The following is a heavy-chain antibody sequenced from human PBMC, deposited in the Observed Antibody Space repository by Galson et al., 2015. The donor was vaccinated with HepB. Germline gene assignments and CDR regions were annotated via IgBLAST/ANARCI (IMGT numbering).Heavy chain of an antibody. CDR1: GGTFSSYA. D-gene: IGHD3-10*01. Sequence: SVKVSCKASGGTFSSYAISWVRQAPGQGLEWMGGIIPIFGTANYAQKFQDRVTITADESTSTAYMELSSLRSEDTAVYYCARQGPLGFGELLSGWFDPWGQGTLVTVSS. V-gene: IGHV1-69*13. J-gene: IGHJ5*02. CDR3: ARQGPLGFGELLSGWFDP. CDR2: IIPIFGTA.